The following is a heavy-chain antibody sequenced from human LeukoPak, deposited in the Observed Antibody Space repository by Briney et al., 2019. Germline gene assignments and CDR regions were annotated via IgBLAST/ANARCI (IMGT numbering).Heavy chain of an antibody. V-gene: IGHV4-30-2*02. J-gene: IGHJ4*02. CDR2: IYHSGST. CDR3: ARGDYCSSTSCYYFDY. CDR1: GGSISSGGYS. Sequence: SQTLSLTCAVSGGSISSGGYSWSWIRQPPGKGLEWIGYIYHSGSTYYNPSLKSRVTISVDTSKNQFSLKLSSVTAADTAVYYCARGDYCSSTSCYYFDYWGQGTLVTVSS. D-gene: IGHD2-2*01.